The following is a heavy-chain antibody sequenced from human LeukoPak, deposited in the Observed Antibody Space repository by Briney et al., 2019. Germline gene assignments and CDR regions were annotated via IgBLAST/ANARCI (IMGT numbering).Heavy chain of an antibody. CDR3: ATWYYYDSSAYYLSY. D-gene: IGHD3-22*01. J-gene: IGHJ4*02. CDR2: INSDGSST. Sequence: PGGSLRLSCAASGFTFSSYWMHWFRQAPGKGLVWVSRINSDGSSTSYADSVKGRFTISRDNAKNTLYLQMNSLRAEDTAVYYCATWYYYDSSAYYLSYWGQGTLVTVSS. CDR1: GFTFSSYW. V-gene: IGHV3-74*01.